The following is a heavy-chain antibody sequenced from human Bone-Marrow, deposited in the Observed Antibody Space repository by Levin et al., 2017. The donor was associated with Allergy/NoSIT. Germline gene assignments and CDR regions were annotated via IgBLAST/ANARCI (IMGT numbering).Heavy chain of an antibody. CDR1: GFAFSNYW. CDR3: ARDPFAYNFGSGSYLDY. CDR2: IIRGGTST. Sequence: GGSLRLSCAASGFAFSNYWMHWVRQAPGKGLVWVSRIIRGGTSTTYADSVKGRFTISRDNAKNTPYLQMNSLRAEDTAVYYCARDPFAYNFGSGSYLDYWGQGTLVSVSS. V-gene: IGHV3-74*01. D-gene: IGHD3-10*01. J-gene: IGHJ4*02.